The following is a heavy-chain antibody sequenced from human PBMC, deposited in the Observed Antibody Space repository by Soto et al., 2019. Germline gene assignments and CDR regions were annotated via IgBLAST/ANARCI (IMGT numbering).Heavy chain of an antibody. J-gene: IGHJ4*02. V-gene: IGHV1-18*01. Sequence: AAVKVSCKASGYTFTSYGISWVRQAPGQGLEWMGWISAYNGNTNYAQKLQGRVTMTTDTSTSTAYMELRSLRSDDTAVYYCARAPGIAVAGTYFCDYWGQGTLVTVSS. D-gene: IGHD6-19*01. CDR3: ARAPGIAVAGTYFCDY. CDR1: GYTFTSYG. CDR2: ISAYNGNT.